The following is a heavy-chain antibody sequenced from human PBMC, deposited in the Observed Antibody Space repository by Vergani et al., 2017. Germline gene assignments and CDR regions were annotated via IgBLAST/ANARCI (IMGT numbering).Heavy chain of an antibody. J-gene: IGHJ6*02. Sequence: EVKLVESGGGPVKPGGSQRLACTASGFKFDTYSINWVRQAPGKGLEWVSSISSGSSYIEYADSVKGRFTISRDNAKNSVYLHLSSVRAEDTGVYYCAGDLYYLGSGSYPYFYYYGLDVWGQGTAVTVSS. D-gene: IGHD3-10*01. CDR3: AGDLYYLGSGSYPYFYYYGLDV. CDR1: GFKFDTYS. CDR2: ISSGSSYI. V-gene: IGHV3-21*01.